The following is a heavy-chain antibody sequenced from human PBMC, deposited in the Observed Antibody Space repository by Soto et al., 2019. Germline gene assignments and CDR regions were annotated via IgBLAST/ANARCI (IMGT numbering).Heavy chain of an antibody. Sequence: SEPLSLPWAVSVGSFTSNNWCTCVRQPPGQGLEWIGEIYRTGSTNYNPSLKSRVTISLDKSENQFSLKVTSLTAADTAVYYCASRDPGTSVDYWGQGTLVTVAS. CDR3: ASRDPGTSVDY. CDR1: VGSFTSNNW. CDR2: IYRTGST. J-gene: IGHJ4*02. D-gene: IGHD1-7*01. V-gene: IGHV4-4*02.